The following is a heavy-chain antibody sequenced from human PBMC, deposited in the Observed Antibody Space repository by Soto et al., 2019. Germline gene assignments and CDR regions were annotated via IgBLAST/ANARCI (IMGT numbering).Heavy chain of an antibody. CDR3: ARAVAGTSGIDD. CDR1: GGSINSDY. CDR2: IYDRGTT. Sequence: PSETLSLTCTVSGGSINSDYWSWIRQPPGKGLEWIGFIYDRGTTKYNPSLKSRVTISVDTSRNQFSLMLNSVTAADTAVYFCARAVAGTSGIDDWGQGTLVTVSS. D-gene: IGHD6-19*01. J-gene: IGHJ4*02. V-gene: IGHV4-59*01.